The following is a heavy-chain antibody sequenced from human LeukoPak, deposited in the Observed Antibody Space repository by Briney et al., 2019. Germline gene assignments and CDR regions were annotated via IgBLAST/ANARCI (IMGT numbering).Heavy chain of an antibody. CDR2: IRYDGSNK. CDR1: GFTFSSYG. Sequence: GGSLRLSCAASGFTFSSYGMHWVRQAPGKGLEWVAFIRYDGSNKYYADSVKGRFTISRDNSKNTLYLQMNSLRSEDTAVYYCASESKRQSTYSSSWDLWGQGTLVTVSS. CDR3: ASESKRQSTYSSSWDL. J-gene: IGHJ5*02. V-gene: IGHV3-30*02. D-gene: IGHD6-13*01.